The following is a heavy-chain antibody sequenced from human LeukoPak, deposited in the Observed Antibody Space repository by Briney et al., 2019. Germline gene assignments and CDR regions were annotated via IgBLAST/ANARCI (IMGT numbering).Heavy chain of an antibody. CDR2: INHXGXX. CDR1: GGSFSGYY. D-gene: IGHD3-10*01. J-gene: IGHJ5*02. V-gene: IGHV4-34*01. CDR3: ARARGNMVRGNWFDP. Sequence: PSETLSLTCAVYGGSFSGYYWSWIRQPPGKGXXXXXXINHXGXXXXXPSXXXXVXXSVDTSKNQFSLKLSSVTAADTAVYYCARARGNMVRGNWFDPWGQGTLVTVSS.